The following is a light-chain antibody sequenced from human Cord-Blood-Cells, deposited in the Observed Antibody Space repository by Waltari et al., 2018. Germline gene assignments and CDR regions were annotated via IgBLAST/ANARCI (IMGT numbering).Light chain of an antibody. CDR1: SLRSYY. Sequence: SSELTQDPAVSVALGQTVRITCKGDSLRSYYASWYQQKTGQAPVLVIYGKNNRPSGIPDRFSGSSSGNTASLTITGAQAEDEADYYCNSRDSSGNHLVFGGGTKLTVL. CDR2: GKN. J-gene: IGLJ3*02. CDR3: NSRDSSGNHLV. V-gene: IGLV3-19*01.